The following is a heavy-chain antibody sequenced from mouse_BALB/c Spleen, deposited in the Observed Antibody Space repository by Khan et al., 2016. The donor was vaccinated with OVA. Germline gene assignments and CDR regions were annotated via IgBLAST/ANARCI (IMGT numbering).Heavy chain of an antibody. D-gene: IGHD4-1*01. CDR1: GFNIRHYY. CDR3: TTGWGYAMDY. V-gene: IGHV14-4*02. Sequence: VQLKESGADLVRSGASVKLSCIASGFNIRHYYLHWVKQRPVQGLEWIGWIDPDNGDTEYDPKFQGKATMTADTSSNTAYLQLSSLTSEDTAVYYCTTGWGYAMDYWGQGTSVTVSS. J-gene: IGHJ4*01. CDR2: IDPDNGDT.